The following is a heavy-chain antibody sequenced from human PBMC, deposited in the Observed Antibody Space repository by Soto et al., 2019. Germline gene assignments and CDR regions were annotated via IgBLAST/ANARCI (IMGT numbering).Heavy chain of an antibody. CDR1: GYIFTSYG. CDR2: ISAYNGNT. D-gene: IGHD2-15*01. J-gene: IGHJ4*02. CDR3: ARGGSRGPTVRLDFDY. Sequence: GASVKVSCKASGYIFTSYGINWVRQAPGQGLEWMGWISAYNGNTKYAQKFQGRVTMTTDSFTSSAYMELRRLTSDDTAVYYCARGGSRGPTVRLDFDYWGQGTLVTVSS. V-gene: IGHV1-18*01.